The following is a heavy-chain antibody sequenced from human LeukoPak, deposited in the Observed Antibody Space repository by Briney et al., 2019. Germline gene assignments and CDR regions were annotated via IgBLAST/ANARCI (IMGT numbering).Heavy chain of an antibody. CDR2: IYPGDSDA. V-gene: IGHV5-51*01. Sequence: GESLQISCKGSGYRFTSYWIGWVRQMPGKGLKWMGIIYPGDSDARYSPSFQGQVTISADKSISTAYLQWSSLKASDTAMYYCARRRDLYSGSYYPFDYWGQGTLVTVSS. J-gene: IGHJ4*02. CDR3: ARRRDLYSGSYYPFDY. D-gene: IGHD1-26*01. CDR1: GYRFTSYW.